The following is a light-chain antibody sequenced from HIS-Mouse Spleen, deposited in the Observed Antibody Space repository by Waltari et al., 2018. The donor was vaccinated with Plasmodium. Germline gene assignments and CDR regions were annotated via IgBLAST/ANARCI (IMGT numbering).Light chain of an antibody. CDR2: GAS. Sequence: EIVLTQSPGTLSLSPGERATLSCRASQSVSSSYLAWYMQKPAQAPRLLIYGASSRATGIPDRFSGSGSGTDFTLTISRLEPEDFAVYYCQQYGSSPYTFGQGTKLEIK. J-gene: IGKJ2*01. V-gene: IGKV3-20*01. CDR1: QSVSSSY. CDR3: QQYGSSPYT.